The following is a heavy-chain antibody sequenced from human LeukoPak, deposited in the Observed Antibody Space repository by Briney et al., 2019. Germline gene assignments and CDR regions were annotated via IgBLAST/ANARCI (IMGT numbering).Heavy chain of an antibody. D-gene: IGHD3-10*01. CDR2: ISATDGIT. J-gene: IGHJ4*02. CDR3: AKDGSESFWQLYFDY. Sequence: GGSLRLSCAASRFTFSSYAMSWVRQAPGKGLEGVSVISATDGITYYADSVKARFTISREISKNTLYMQMNSLRAEDTAVYFCAKDGSESFWQLYFDYWGQGTLVTVSS. CDR1: RFTFSSYA. V-gene: IGHV3-23*01.